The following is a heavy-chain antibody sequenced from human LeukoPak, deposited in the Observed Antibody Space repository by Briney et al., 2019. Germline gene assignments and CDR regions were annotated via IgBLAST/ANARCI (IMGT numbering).Heavy chain of an antibody. D-gene: IGHD3-3*01. J-gene: IGHJ4*02. Sequence: ASVKVSCKASGYTFTSYGISWVRQAPGQGLEWMGWISAYNGNTNYAQKLQGRVTMTTDTSTSTAYMELRSLRSDDTAVYYCARDLADFWSGSRGAFDYWGQGTLVTVSS. CDR1: GYTFTSYG. CDR2: ISAYNGNT. CDR3: ARDLADFWSGSRGAFDY. V-gene: IGHV1-18*01.